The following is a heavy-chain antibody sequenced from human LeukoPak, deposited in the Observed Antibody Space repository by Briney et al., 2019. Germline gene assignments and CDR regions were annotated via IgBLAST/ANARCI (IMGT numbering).Heavy chain of an antibody. CDR3: ARHTTILGHFGY. CDR1: GGSISNYY. CDR2: IDSSGNT. D-gene: IGHD3-3*01. Sequence: SETLSLTCSVSGGSISNYYWIWIRQPAGKGLEWIGRIDSSGNTNYNPSLKSRVTISVDTSKNQFSLRLSSVTAADTAVYCCARHTTILGHFGYWGQGTLVTVSS. V-gene: IGHV4-4*07. J-gene: IGHJ4*02.